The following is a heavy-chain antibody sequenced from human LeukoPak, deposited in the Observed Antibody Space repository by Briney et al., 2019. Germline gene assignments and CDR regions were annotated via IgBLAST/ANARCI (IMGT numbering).Heavy chain of an antibody. Sequence: SETLSLTCTVSGGSISSSSYCWGWIRQPPGKGLEWIGSIYYSGSTYYNPSLKSRVTISVDTSKNQLSLKLSSVTAADTAVYYCARQYYYDSSGYYYVEYFQHWGQGTLVTVSS. CDR2: IYYSGST. CDR3: ARQYYYDSSGYYYVEYFQH. D-gene: IGHD3-22*01. CDR1: GGSISSSSYC. V-gene: IGHV4-39*01. J-gene: IGHJ1*01.